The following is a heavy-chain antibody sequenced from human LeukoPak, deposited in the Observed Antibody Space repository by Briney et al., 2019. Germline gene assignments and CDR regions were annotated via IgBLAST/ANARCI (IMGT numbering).Heavy chain of an antibody. J-gene: IGHJ6*02. CDR3: ARDPTRYGMDV. CDR1: GFTFSSYG. Sequence: GGSLRLSCAASGFTFSSYGMHWVRQAAGKGLEWVAVIWYDGSNKYYADSVKGRFTISRDNSKNTLYLQMNSLRAEDTAVYYCARDPTRYGMDVWGQETTVTVSS. V-gene: IGHV3-33*01. CDR2: IWYDGSNK.